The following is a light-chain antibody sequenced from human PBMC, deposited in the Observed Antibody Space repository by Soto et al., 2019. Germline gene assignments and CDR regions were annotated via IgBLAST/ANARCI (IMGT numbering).Light chain of an antibody. CDR3: SSYTTSTTLRV. CDR2: EVS. CDR1: SSDVGGFNY. Sequence: QAASVSGSPGQSITISCTGTSSDVGGFNYVSWYQHHPGKAPKLMIYEVSNRPSGVSLRFSGSKSGNTASLTISGLQTEDEADYYCSSYTTSTTLRVFGGGTKLTVL. V-gene: IGLV2-14*01. J-gene: IGLJ3*02.